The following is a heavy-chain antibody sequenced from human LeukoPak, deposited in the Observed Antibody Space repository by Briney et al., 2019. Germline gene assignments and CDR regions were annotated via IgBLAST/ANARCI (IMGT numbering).Heavy chain of an antibody. D-gene: IGHD6-19*01. CDR2: ISGSGVST. Sequence: PGGSLRLSCVTSGFTFSTYGMSWVRQAPGKGLEWVSSISGSGVSTYYGDSVKGRLTISRDNSKNTLYLQMNSLRAEDTAVYYCAKSTSSFDYWGQGILVTVSS. CDR1: GFTFSTYG. J-gene: IGHJ4*02. V-gene: IGHV3-23*01. CDR3: AKSTSSFDY.